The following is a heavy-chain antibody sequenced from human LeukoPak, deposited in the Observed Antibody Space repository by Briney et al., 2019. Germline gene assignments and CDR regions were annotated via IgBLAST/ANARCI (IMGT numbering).Heavy chain of an antibody. CDR1: GFTFDDYA. D-gene: IGHD6-19*01. Sequence: GGSLRLSCAASGFTFDDYAMHWVRQAPGKGLEWVSGTSWNSGSIGYADSVKGRFTISRDNAKNSLYLQMNSLRAEDTALYYCAKGTYSSASYDAFDIWGQGTMVTVSS. CDR2: TSWNSGSI. CDR3: AKGTYSSASYDAFDI. V-gene: IGHV3-9*01. J-gene: IGHJ3*02.